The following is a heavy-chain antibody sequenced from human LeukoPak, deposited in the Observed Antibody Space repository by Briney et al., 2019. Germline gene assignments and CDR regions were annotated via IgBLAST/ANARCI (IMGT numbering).Heavy chain of an antibody. CDR2: IYTSGKT. CDR3: ARHPRTLSTPYYYFYYMDA. J-gene: IGHJ6*03. CDR1: NGSISTYC. Sequence: SETLSLTCTVSNGSISTYCWTWVRQSAGKGLEYIGRIYTSGKTKYNSSLKSRVTMSVGTSKNQFSLRLSSVTAADTAVYYCARHPRTLSTPYYYFYYMDAWGKGTTVTVSS. D-gene: IGHD2-8*01. V-gene: IGHV4-4*07.